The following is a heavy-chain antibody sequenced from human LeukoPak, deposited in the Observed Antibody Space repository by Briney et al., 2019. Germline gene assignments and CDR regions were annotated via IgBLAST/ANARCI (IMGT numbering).Heavy chain of an antibody. J-gene: IGHJ6*02. V-gene: IGHV4-59*01. CDR2: VYYSGTT. CDR3: AREDPQTTVPEGLDV. D-gene: IGHD4-17*01. Sequence: SETLSLTCAVSGGSIGSYYWSWLRQPPGRGLEWIGYVYYSGTTNYNPSLKSRVTISVDTSKNQFSLKLTSVTAADTAVYYCAREDPQTTVPEGLDVWGQGTTVTVSS. CDR1: GGSIGSYY.